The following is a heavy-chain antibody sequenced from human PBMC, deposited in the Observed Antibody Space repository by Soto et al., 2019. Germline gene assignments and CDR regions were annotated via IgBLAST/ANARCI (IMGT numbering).Heavy chain of an antibody. Sequence: GGSLRLSFAASGFTFSSYGMHWVRQAPVKGLEWVAVISYDGSNKYYADSVKGRFTISRDNSKNTLYLQMNSLRAEDTAVYYCAKDEGDFWSGYYLDYWGQGTLVTVCS. D-gene: IGHD3-3*01. CDR2: ISYDGSNK. J-gene: IGHJ4*02. CDR1: GFTFSSYG. V-gene: IGHV3-30*18. CDR3: AKDEGDFWSGYYLDY.